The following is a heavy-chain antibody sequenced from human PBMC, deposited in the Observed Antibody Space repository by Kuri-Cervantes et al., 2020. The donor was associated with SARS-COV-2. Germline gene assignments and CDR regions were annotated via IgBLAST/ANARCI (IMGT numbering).Heavy chain of an antibody. CDR2: ISYDGSNK. D-gene: IGHD6-6*01. J-gene: IGHJ4*02. Sequence: SCAASGFTFSSYAMHWVRQAPGKGLEWVAVISYDGSNKYYADSVKGRFTISRDNSKNTLYLQMNSLRAEDTAVYYCARVPQYSSSSYWGQGTLVTVSS. CDR1: GFTFSSYA. CDR3: ARVPQYSSSSY. V-gene: IGHV3-30-3*01.